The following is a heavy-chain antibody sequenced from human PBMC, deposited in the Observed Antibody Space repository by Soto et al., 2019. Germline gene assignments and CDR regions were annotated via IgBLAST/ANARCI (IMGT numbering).Heavy chain of an antibody. Sequence: QLQLQESGSGLVKPSQTLSLTCAVSGGSXSSGXYSXXXXXXXXGEGLEWIGYIYHSGSTDYNPSLKSRVTISVDRSKNQFSLKLSSVTAADTAVYYCASGLVTTLHYWGQGTLVTVSS. CDR2: IYHSGST. J-gene: IGHJ4*02. CDR1: GGSXSSGXYS. V-gene: IGHV4-30-2*01. D-gene: IGHD2-21*02. CDR3: ASGLVTTLHY.